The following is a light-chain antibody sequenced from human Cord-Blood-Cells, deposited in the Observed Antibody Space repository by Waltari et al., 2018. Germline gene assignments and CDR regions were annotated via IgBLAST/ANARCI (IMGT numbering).Light chain of an antibody. CDR2: DVS. CDR3: CSYAGSYV. J-gene: IGLJ1*01. Sequence: QSALTQPRSVSGSPGQSVTISCTGTSSDVGGYNYVSWYQQTPGKAPKLMIYDVSKRPSGVPDRFSGSKSGNTASLTISGLQAEDEADYYCCSYAGSYVFGTGTKVTVL. CDR1: SSDVGGYNY. V-gene: IGLV2-11*01.